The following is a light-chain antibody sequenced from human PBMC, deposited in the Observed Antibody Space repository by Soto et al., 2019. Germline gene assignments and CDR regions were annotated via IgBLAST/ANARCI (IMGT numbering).Light chain of an antibody. V-gene: IGKV3-15*01. CDR2: GAS. Sequence: EIVMTQSPATLSVSPGERATLSCRASQSVSRINVAWYQQKPGQAPRLLIYGASTRATGIPGRFSGSGSGTEFTLTISSLQSEDFAVYYCHQYNSWPRGTFGPGTKSGNQT. CDR3: HQYNSWPRGT. J-gene: IGKJ3*01. CDR1: QSVSRIN.